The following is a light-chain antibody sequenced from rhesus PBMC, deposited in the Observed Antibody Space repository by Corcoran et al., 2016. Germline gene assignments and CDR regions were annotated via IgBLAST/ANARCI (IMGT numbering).Light chain of an antibody. V-gene: IGKV4-1*01. CDR3: QQYYLTPYS. CDR1: QSLLFSSNNENS. J-gene: IGKJ2*01. Sequence: DIVMTQSPDSLAVSLGERVTINCRSSQSLLFSSNNENSLAWYQPKPGQAPKLLIYWGATREAGVPDRISGCGCGTDFNLRIRCLQAEDVAVYFCQQYYLTPYSFGQGTRLEIK. CDR2: WGA.